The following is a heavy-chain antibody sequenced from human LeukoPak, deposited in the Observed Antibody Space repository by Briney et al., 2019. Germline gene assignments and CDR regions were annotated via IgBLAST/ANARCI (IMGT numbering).Heavy chain of an antibody. CDR1: GFTFSSYW. D-gene: IGHD3-22*01. V-gene: IGHV3-7*01. CDR2: IKQDGSEK. J-gene: IGHJ4*02. CDR3: ARDPGDYYDSSGYYYLDY. Sequence: GGSLRLSCAASGFTFSSYWMSWVRQAPGKGLEGVANIKQDGSEKYYVDSVKGRFTISRDNAKNSLYLQMNSLRAEDTAVYYCARDPGDYYDSSGYYYLDYWGQGTLVTVSS.